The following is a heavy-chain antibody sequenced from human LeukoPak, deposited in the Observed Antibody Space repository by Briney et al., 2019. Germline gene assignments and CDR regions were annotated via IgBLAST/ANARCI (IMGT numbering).Heavy chain of an antibody. J-gene: IGHJ5*02. CDR2: IYYSGST. CDR1: GFTFSSYE. CDR3: ARVGITYGDYSNWFDP. D-gene: IGHD4-17*01. V-gene: IGHV4-39*07. Sequence: GSLRLSCAASGFTFSSYEMNWVRQAPGKGLEWVGSIYYSGSTYYNPSLKSRVTISVDTSKNQFSLKLSSVTAADTAVYYCARVGITYGDYSNWFDPWGQGTLVTVSS.